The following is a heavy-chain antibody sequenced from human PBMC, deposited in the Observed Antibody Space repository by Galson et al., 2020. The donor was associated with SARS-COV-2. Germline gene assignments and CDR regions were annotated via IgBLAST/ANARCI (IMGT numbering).Heavy chain of an antibody. D-gene: IGHD6-6*01. V-gene: IGHV4-59*01. CDR1: GAPINSYY. Sequence: SETLSLTCTVSGAPINSYYWTWIRQPPGKGLEWIGIIYYSGTTNYNPSLRSRVTMSVDTSKNQFSLNLSPVTAADTAVYYCARGALAPRHLNGMDVWGLGTTVSVSS. J-gene: IGHJ6*02. CDR3: ARGALAPRHLNGMDV. CDR2: IYYSGTT.